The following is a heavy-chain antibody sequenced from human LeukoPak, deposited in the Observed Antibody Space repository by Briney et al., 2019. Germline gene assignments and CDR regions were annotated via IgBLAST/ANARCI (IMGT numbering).Heavy chain of an antibody. D-gene: IGHD5-24*01. J-gene: IGHJ4*02. CDR1: GGSLSSYY. V-gene: IGHV4-59*08. CDR3: AGLTRWLQPFDY. Sequence: SETLSLTCTVSGGSLSSYYWSLIRQPPWRGLEWIGYIYYSGSTNYNPSLKSRVTISVDTSKNQFSLKLSSVTAADTAVYYCAGLTRWLQPFDYWGQGTLVTVSS. CDR2: IYYSGST.